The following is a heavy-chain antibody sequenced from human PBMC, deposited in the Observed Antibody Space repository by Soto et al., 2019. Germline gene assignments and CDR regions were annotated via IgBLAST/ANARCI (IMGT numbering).Heavy chain of an antibody. Sequence: QVQLVQSGAEVQKPGASVKVSCKDSGYTFTGYYMHWVRQAPGQGLEWMGWINPNSGGTNYAQKLQGRVTMTRETSISTAYMELSRLRSDDTAVYYCARERGIAGAKTGFDYWGQGTLVTVSS. CDR3: ARERGIAGAKTGFDY. CDR1: GYTFTGYY. CDR2: INPNSGGT. V-gene: IGHV1-2*02. D-gene: IGHD6-19*01. J-gene: IGHJ4*02.